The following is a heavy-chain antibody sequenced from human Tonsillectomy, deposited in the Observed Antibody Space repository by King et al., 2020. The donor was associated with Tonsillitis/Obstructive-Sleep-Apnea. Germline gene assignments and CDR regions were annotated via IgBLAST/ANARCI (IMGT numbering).Heavy chain of an antibody. J-gene: IGHJ4*02. D-gene: IGHD2-15*01. CDR1: GFTFRTYA. Sequence: VKLVESGGGVVHPGRSLRLSCAASGFTFRTYAMHWVRHVPGKGLDWLAAISHDGTKEDYADSVKGRFTISRDNTRETMYLQMNNLRPEDTAVYYCARDPIVVVVPATGGLFDYWGQGTLVTVSS. V-gene: IGHV3-30*01. CDR3: ARDPIVVVVPATGGLFDY. CDR2: ISHDGTKE.